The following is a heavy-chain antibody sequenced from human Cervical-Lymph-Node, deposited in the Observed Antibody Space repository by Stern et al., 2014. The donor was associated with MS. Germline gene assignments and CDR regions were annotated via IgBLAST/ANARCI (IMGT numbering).Heavy chain of an antibody. J-gene: IGHJ6*02. V-gene: IGHV3-30*04. Sequence: VQLVESGGGVVQPGRSLGLSCAASGYSFSTHAMHWVRQAPGKGLEWVAVISHAGNVKYYSDSVKGRFTVSRDNSKHTLYLQMDSLRPEDTAVYYCARVPSSSRVPFLTYYYGLDVWGQGTTVTVSS. D-gene: IGHD3-3*02. CDR2: ISHAGNVK. CDR1: GYSFSTHA. CDR3: ARVPSSSRVPFLTYYYGLDV.